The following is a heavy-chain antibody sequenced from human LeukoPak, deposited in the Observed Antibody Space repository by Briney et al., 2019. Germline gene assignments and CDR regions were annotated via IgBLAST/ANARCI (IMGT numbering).Heavy chain of an antibody. CDR1: GGTFSSYA. Sequence: ASVKVSCKASGGTFSSYAISWVRQAPGQVLEWMGGIIPIFGTANYAQKFRGRVTITADKSPSTAYMELSSLRSEDTAVYYCARETHAFDIWGQGTMVTVSS. V-gene: IGHV1-69*06. J-gene: IGHJ3*02. CDR3: ARETHAFDI. CDR2: IIPIFGTA.